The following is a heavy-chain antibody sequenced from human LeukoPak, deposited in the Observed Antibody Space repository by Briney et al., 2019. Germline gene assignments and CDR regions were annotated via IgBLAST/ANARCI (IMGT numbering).Heavy chain of an antibody. D-gene: IGHD2-15*01. CDR3: AVGYCSGGSCSDAFDI. J-gene: IGHJ3*02. Sequence: PSGTLSLTCAVYGGSFSGYYWSWIRQPPGKGLEWIGEINHSGSTNYNPSLKSRVTISVDTSKNQFSLKLSSVTAADTAVYYCAVGYCSGGSCSDAFDIWGQGTMVTVSS. V-gene: IGHV4-34*01. CDR2: INHSGST. CDR1: GGSFSGYY.